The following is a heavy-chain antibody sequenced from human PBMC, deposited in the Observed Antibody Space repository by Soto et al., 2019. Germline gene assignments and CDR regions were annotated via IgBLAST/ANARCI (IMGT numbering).Heavy chain of an antibody. CDR1: GGTFSSYS. CDR2: IIPIFGTA. V-gene: IGHV1-69*01. Sequence: QVQLVQSGAEVKKPGSSVNVSCKASGGTFSSYSINWVRQAPGQGLEWMGEIIPIFGTANYAQKFQGRVTITADESTSTAYMELSSLRSEDTAVYSCARDGGRHSGGIDYWGQGPLVTVSS. J-gene: IGHJ4*02. D-gene: IGHD1-26*01. CDR3: ARDGGRHSGGIDY.